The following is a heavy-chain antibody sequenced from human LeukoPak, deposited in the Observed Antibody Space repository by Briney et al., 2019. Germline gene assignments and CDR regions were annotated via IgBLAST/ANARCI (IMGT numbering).Heavy chain of an antibody. D-gene: IGHD2-2*02. Sequence: GASVKVSCEASGYTFTGYYMHWVRQAPGQGLEWMGWINPNSGGTNYAQKFQGRVTMTRDTSISTAYMELSRLRSDDTAVYYCARVFLGYCSSTSCYTLGYWGQGTLVTVSS. CDR3: ARVFLGYCSSTSCYTLGY. V-gene: IGHV1-2*02. CDR1: GYTFTGYY. CDR2: INPNSGGT. J-gene: IGHJ4*02.